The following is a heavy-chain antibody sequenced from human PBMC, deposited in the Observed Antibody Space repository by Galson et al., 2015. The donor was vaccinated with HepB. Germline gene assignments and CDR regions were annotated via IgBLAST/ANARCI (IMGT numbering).Heavy chain of an antibody. CDR3: AKANWNGVAETYFDH. CDR2: ISGSGGTT. CDR1: GLTFSSYA. D-gene: IGHD1-1*01. Sequence: SLRLSCAASGLTFSSYAMNWVRQAPGTGLEWVSSISGSGGTTYYAASVKGRFNITRDNSKNTLYLQMTSLRAEDTAKYYCAKANWNGVAETYFDHWGQGTLVTVSS. V-gene: IGHV3-23*01. J-gene: IGHJ4*02.